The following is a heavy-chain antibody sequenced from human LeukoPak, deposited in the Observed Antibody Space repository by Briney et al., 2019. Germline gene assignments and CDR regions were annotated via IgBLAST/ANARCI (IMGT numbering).Heavy chain of an antibody. J-gene: IGHJ6*02. CDR2: IIPIFGTA. Sequence: SVKVSCKASGGTFSSYAISWVRQAPGQGLERMGGIIPIFGTANYAQKFQGRVTITADESTSTAYMELSSLRSEDTAVYYCARDWVRGVISYYYYYGMDVWGQGTTVTVSS. D-gene: IGHD3-10*01. V-gene: IGHV1-69*13. CDR3: ARDWVRGVISYYYYYGMDV. CDR1: GGTFSSYA.